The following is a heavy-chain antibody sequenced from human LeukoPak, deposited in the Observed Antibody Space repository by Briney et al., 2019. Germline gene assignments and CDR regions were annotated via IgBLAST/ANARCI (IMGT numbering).Heavy chain of an antibody. J-gene: IGHJ4*02. V-gene: IGHV1-18*01. D-gene: IGHD1-26*01. CDR2: ISAYEGNT. CDR3: AREPKGRGSYYYPFDY. Sequence: ASVKVSCKSSGYTFSTHGVTWVRQAPGQGLEWMGWISAYEGNTNYAQKFQDRVTMTTHTSTSTAYMELRSLTTDDTAVYYCAREPKGRGSYYYPFDYWGQGTLVTVSS. CDR1: GYTFSTHG.